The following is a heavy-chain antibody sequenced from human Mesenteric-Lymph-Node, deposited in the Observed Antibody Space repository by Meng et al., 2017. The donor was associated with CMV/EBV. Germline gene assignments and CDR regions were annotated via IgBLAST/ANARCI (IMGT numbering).Heavy chain of an antibody. J-gene: IGHJ6*02. V-gene: IGHV3-21*01. D-gene: IGHD3-3*01. CDR1: GFTFSSYS. CDR3: ARDLLSIFGVIYYGMDV. Sequence: GESLKISCAASGFTFSSYSMNWVRQAPGKGLEWVSSISSSSSYIYYADSVKGRFTISRDNAKNSLYLQMNSLRAEDTAVYYCARDLLSIFGVIYYGMDVWGQGTTVTVSS. CDR2: ISSSSSYI.